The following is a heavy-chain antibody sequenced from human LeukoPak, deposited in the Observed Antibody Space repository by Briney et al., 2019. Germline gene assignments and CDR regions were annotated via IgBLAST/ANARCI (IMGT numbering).Heavy chain of an antibody. V-gene: IGHV1-69*06. Sequence: SVKLSCKASGGTFSSYAISWVRQAPGQGLEWMGGIIPIFGTASHAQKFQGRVTITADKSTSTAYMELSSLRSEDTAVYYCASGNRAQLHYGDYGYDYWGQGTLVTVSS. CDR2: IIPIFGTA. CDR1: GGTFSSYA. D-gene: IGHD4-17*01. CDR3: ASGNRAQLHYGDYGYDY. J-gene: IGHJ4*02.